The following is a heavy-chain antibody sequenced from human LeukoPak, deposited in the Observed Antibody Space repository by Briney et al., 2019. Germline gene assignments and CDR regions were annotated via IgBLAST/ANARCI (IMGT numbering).Heavy chain of an antibody. CDR2: IYYSGST. CDR3: ARPRYSGWHWFDP. V-gene: IGHV4-59*08. D-gene: IGHD6-19*01. J-gene: IGHJ5*02. CDR1: GDSISSYY. Sequence: SSETLSLTCTVSGDSISSYYWSWLRQPPGKGLEWVGYIYYSGSTNYNPSLKSRVTIFVNTSKNQLSLMLIFVTTADTAVLYCARPRYSGWHWFDPWGQGTMVTASS.